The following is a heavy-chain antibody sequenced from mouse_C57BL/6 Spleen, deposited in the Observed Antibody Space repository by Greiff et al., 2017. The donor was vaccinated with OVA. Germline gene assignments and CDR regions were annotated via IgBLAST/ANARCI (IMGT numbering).Heavy chain of an antibody. CDR3: ARVPYYFYAMDY. J-gene: IGHJ4*01. V-gene: IGHV1-64*01. D-gene: IGHD1-1*02. Sequence: VQLQQPGAELVKPGASVKLSCKASGYTFTSYWMHWVKQRPGQGLEWIGMIHPNSGSTNYNEKFKSKATLTVDKSSSTAYMQLSSLTSEDSAVYYCARVPYYFYAMDYWGQGTSVTVSS. CDR2: IHPNSGST. CDR1: GYTFTSYW.